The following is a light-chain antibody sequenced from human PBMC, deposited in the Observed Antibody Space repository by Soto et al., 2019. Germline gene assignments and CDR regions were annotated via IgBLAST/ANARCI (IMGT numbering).Light chain of an antibody. CDR3: QSYDSHVNNLGV. V-gene: IGLV1-40*01. Sequence: QSVLTQPPSVSGAPGQRVTISCTGSSSNIGAGYDVHWYQQLPGTAPKLLIYANNNRPSGVPDRFSGSKSGTSASLAITGLQAEDEADYYCQSYDSHVNNLGVFGGGTQLTVL. CDR1: SSNIGAGYD. J-gene: IGLJ3*02. CDR2: ANN.